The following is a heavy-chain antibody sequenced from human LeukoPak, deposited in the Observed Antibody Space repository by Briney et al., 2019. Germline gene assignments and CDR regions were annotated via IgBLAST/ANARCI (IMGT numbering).Heavy chain of an antibody. CDR3: ARDQGIAVAGDWYFDL. CDR2: IYTSGST. J-gene: IGHJ2*01. Sequence: SETLSLTCTVSGGSISSHYWSWIRQPAGKGLEWIGRIYTSGSTNYNPSLKSRVTMSVDTSKNQFSLKLSSVTAADTAVYYCARDQGIAVAGDWYFDLWGRGTLVTVSS. V-gene: IGHV4-4*07. D-gene: IGHD6-19*01. CDR1: GGSISSHY.